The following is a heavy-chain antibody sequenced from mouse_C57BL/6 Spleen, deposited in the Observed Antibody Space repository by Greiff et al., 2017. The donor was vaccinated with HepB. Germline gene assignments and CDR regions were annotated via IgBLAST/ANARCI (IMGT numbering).Heavy chain of an antibody. D-gene: IGHD6-5*01. J-gene: IGHJ4*01. CDR2: ISDGGSYT. V-gene: IGHV5-4*01. CDR3: AGSPSYPHYYAMDY. Sequence: EVQLVESGGGLVKPGGSLKLSCAASGFTFSSYAMSWVRQTPEKRLEWVATISDGGSYTYYPDNVEGRFTISRDNAKNNLYLQMSHLKSEDTAMYYCAGSPSYPHYYAMDYWGQGTSVTVSS. CDR1: GFTFSSYA.